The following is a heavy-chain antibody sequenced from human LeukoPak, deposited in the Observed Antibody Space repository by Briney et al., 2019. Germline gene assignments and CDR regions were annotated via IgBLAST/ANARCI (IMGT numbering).Heavy chain of an antibody. V-gene: IGHV4-39*07. CDR1: GGSISSNSYY. J-gene: IGHJ4*02. CDR3: ARLVRGIYDYFDY. Sequence: SESLSLTCTVSGGSISSNSYYWGWIRQPPGKGLEWVGTVYYTGSTYYNPSLKSRVTISVDTSKNQFSLKLNSVTAADTAVYYCARLVRGIYDYFDYWGQGTLVTVSS. CDR2: VYYTGST. D-gene: IGHD3-10*01.